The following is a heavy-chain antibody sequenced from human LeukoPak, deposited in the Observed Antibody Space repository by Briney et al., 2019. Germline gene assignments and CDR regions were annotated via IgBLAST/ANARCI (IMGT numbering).Heavy chain of an antibody. Sequence: PGGSLRLSCAASGFTFRSYGMSWVRQAPGKGLEWVTGISGSGAGTHYADSVKGRFTISRDNAKNSLYLQMNSLRAEDTAVYYCARRPYYYDSLDYWGQGTLVTVSS. J-gene: IGHJ4*02. CDR3: ARRPYYYDSLDY. CDR2: ISGSGAGT. V-gene: IGHV3-23*01. CDR1: GFTFRSYG. D-gene: IGHD3-22*01.